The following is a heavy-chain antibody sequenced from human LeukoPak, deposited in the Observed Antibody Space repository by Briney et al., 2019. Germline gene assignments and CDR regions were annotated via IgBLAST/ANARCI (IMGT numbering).Heavy chain of an antibody. CDR2: ISTDGKDK. Sequence: PGGSLRLSCAASGFTLSSYAMHWVRQAPGKGLEWVTVISTDGKDKKYADSVKGRFAISRDNSKNTLDLQMNSLRDDDTAVYYCVRGVGVSRFNYFDPWGQGTLVTVSS. D-gene: IGHD1-26*01. J-gene: IGHJ5*02. V-gene: IGHV3-33*05. CDR3: VRGVGVSRFNYFDP. CDR1: GFTLSSYA.